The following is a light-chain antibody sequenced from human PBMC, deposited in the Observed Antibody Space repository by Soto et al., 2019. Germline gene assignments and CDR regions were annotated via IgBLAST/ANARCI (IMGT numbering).Light chain of an antibody. J-gene: IGKJ5*01. CDR3: QQLHSYPLT. V-gene: IGKV1-9*01. CDR1: QGISSY. Sequence: IELTQSPSSLSSSVGDIFSITCRASQGISSYLAWYQQKPRRAPKLLIYAASTLQTGVPSRFSGSGSGTDFTLTISSLQPEDFATYYCQQLHSYPLTFGQGTRLEIK. CDR2: AAS.